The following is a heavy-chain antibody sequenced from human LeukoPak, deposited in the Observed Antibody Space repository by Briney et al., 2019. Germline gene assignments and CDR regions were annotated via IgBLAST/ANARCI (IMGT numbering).Heavy chain of an antibody. D-gene: IGHD3-9*01. CDR2: IYYSGST. CDR3: GREVRRSLTGYYYGFDP. CDR1: GGSISSGGYY. Sequence: SETLSLTCTVSGGSISSGGYYWSWIRQHPGKGLEWIGYIYYSGSTYYNPSLKSRVTISVDTSKNQFSLKLSSVTAADTAVYYCGREVRRSLTGYYYGFDPWGQGTLVTVSS. V-gene: IGHV4-31*03. J-gene: IGHJ5*02.